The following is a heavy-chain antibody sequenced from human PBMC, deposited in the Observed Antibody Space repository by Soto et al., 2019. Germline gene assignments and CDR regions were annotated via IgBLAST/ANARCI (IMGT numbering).Heavy chain of an antibody. CDR3: STAPISL. CDR1: GFTFSNVW. CDR2: IKSKTDGGTT. V-gene: IGHV3-15*01. J-gene: IGHJ4*02. Sequence: PGGSLRLSCVVSGFTFSNVWMSWVRQAPGKGLEWVGRIKSKTDGGTTNYAAPVKGRFTISRDDSKNTLYLQMNSLKTEDTAAYFCSTAPISLWGQGTLVTVSS.